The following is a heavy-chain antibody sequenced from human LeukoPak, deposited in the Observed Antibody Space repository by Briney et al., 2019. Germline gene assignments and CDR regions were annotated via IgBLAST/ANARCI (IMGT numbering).Heavy chain of an antibody. CDR1: GFTFSSYA. CDR3: ARDADSSSWSMYYYYGMDV. J-gene: IGHJ6*02. CDR2: ISYDGSNK. D-gene: IGHD6-13*01. Sequence: GGSLRLSCAASGFTFSSYAMHWVRQAPGKGLEWVAVISYDGSNKYYADSVKGRFTISRDNAKNSLYLQMNSLRAEDTAVYYCARDADSSSWSMYYYYGMDVWGQGTTVTVSS. V-gene: IGHV3-30-3*01.